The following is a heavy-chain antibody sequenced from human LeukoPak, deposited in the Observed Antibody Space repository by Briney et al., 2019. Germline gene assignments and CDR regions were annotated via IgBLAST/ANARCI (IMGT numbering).Heavy chain of an antibody. CDR3: ARHPADRAFDI. CDR2: THYSGTT. D-gene: IGHD6-25*01. J-gene: IGHJ3*02. V-gene: IGHV4-59*08. Sequence: SETLSLTCTVSGVSIGGYYWSWLRQPPGKGLEWLGYTHYSGTTNYNPSVGSRLPTSVDTSRKQVSLKLSSVTAADTAVYYCARHPADRAFDIWDQGTMVTVSS. CDR1: GVSIGGYY.